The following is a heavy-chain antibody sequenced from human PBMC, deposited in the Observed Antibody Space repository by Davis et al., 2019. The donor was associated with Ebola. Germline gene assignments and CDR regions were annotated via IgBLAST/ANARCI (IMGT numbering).Heavy chain of an antibody. CDR3: AREYGDYRNSYYYYYGMDV. CDR2: IWYDGSNK. CDR1: GFTFSSYG. Sequence: GESLKISCAASGFTFSSYGMHWVRQAPGKGLEWVAVIWYDGSNKYYADSVKGRFTISRDNSKNTLYLQMNSLRAEDTAVYYCAREYGDYRNSYYYYYGMDVWGQGTTVTVSS. J-gene: IGHJ6*02. V-gene: IGHV3-33*01. D-gene: IGHD4-17*01.